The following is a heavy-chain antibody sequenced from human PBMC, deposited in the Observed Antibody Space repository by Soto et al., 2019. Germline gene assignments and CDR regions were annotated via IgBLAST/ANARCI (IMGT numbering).Heavy chain of an antibody. CDR3: ATVPASRGAVPLDY. V-gene: IGHV1-24*01. CDR1: GYTLTELS. J-gene: IGHJ4*02. CDR2: FDPEDGET. Sequence: ASVKVSCKVSGYTLTELSMHWARQAPGKGLEWMGGFDPEDGETIYAQKFQGRVTMTEDTSTDTAYMELSSLRSEDTAVYYCATVPASRGAVPLDYWGQGTLVTVSS. D-gene: IGHD3-10*01.